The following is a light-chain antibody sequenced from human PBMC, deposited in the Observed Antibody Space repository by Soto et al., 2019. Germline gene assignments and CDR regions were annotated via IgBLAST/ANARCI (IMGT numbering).Light chain of an antibody. Sequence: EVVLTQSPATLSLSPGERATLSCRASQNVNRYLAWYQQKPGQAPILLIYDASNRATGIPGRFSGSGSGTDFTLTISSLEPEDFAVYYCQQRTNLPPLTFGGGTKVEIK. J-gene: IGKJ4*01. CDR3: QQRTNLPPLT. CDR1: QNVNRY. CDR2: DAS. V-gene: IGKV3-11*01.